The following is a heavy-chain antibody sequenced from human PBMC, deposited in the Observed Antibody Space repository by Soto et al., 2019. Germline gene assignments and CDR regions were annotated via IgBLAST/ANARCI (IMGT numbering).Heavy chain of an antibody. Sequence: QVQLVQSGAEVKKPGASVKVSCKPSGYTFTAYYIHWVRQAPGQGLKWMGWINPNSGATKYAQECQGWVTMTRDTSISTAYMELSRLRSDDTAVYYCARDSGSAWYGGGDFDYWGQGTLVTVSS. CDR3: ARDSGSAWYGGGDFDY. V-gene: IGHV1-2*04. J-gene: IGHJ4*02. D-gene: IGHD6-19*01. CDR2: INPNSGAT. CDR1: GYTFTAYY.